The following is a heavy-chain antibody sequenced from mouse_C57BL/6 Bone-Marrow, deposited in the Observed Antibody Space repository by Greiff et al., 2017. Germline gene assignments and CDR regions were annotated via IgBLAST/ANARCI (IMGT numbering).Heavy chain of an antibody. D-gene: IGHD1-1*01. Sequence: VQLQQSGAELVKPGASVKLSCTASGFNIKDYYIHWVKQRTEQGLEWIGRIDPEDGETKYAPKFQDKATITADKSSNTAYLQLSSLTSEDTAVYYCTRPLIYYATHYWGQGTTLPVSS. V-gene: IGHV14-2*01. CDR2: IDPEDGET. CDR1: GFNIKDYY. J-gene: IGHJ2*01. CDR3: TRPLIYYATHY.